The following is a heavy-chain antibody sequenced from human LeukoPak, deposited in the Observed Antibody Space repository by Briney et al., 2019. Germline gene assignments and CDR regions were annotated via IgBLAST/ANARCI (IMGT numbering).Heavy chain of an antibody. Sequence: EASVKVSCKASGYTFTGYYMHWVRQAPGQGLEWMGWINPTSGGTNYAQKLQGRVTMTRDTSISTAYMELSRLRSDDTAVYSCARGVTARGFYYYMDIWGRGTTVTISS. V-gene: IGHV1-2*02. D-gene: IGHD2-21*02. CDR3: ARGVTARGFYYYMDI. J-gene: IGHJ6*03. CDR1: GYTFTGYY. CDR2: INPTSGGT.